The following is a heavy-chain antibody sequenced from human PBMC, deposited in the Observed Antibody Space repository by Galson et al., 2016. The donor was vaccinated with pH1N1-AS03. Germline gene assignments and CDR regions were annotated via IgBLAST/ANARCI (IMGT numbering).Heavy chain of an antibody. V-gene: IGHV1-18*04. CDR1: GYTFTDYA. CDR3: ASAPFIGVVEAATPGALDI. CDR2: IRTYNGDA. Sequence: SVKVSCKASGYTFTDYALSWVRQAPGQGLEWMGWIRTYNGDANYAEKFQGRVTMTTDTSTSTAYMELRSLRSDDTAVYYCASAPFIGVVEAATPGALDIWGQGTTVTVSS. J-gene: IGHJ3*02. D-gene: IGHD2-15*01.